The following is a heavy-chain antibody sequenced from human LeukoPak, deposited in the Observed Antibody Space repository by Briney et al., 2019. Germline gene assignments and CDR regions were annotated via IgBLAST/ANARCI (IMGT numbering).Heavy chain of an antibody. J-gene: IGHJ4*02. V-gene: IGHV3-66*01. CDR1: GFTVSSNY. Sequence: GSLRLSCAASGFTVSSNYMSWVRQAPGKGLEWVSVIYSGGSTYYADSVKGRFTISRDNSKNTLYLQMNSLGAEDTAVYYCAIEHYYDSSGYDYWGQGTLVIVSS. D-gene: IGHD3-22*01. CDR3: AIEHYYDSSGYDY. CDR2: IYSGGST.